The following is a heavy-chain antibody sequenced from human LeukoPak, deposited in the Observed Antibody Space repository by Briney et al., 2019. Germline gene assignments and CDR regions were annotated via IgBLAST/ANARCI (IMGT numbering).Heavy chain of an antibody. D-gene: IGHD6-13*01. V-gene: IGHV3-53*01. J-gene: IGHJ4*02. CDR1: GFTVSSNY. CDR3: ARARIAAAGYYFGY. Sequence: PGGSLRLSCAASGFTVSSNYMSWVRQAPGKGLEWVSVIYSGGSTYYADPVKGRFTISRDNSKNTLYLQMNSLRAEDTAVYYCARARIAAAGYYFGYWGQGTLVTVSS. CDR2: IYSGGST.